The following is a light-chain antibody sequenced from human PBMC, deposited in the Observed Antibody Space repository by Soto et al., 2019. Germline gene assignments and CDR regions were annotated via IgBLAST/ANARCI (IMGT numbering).Light chain of an antibody. Sequence: DIQMTQSPSSLSASVGDRITITCRASQDIINRLVWFEQKPGKAPKSLIYAASSLQSGVPSKFRGSRYGKDFTRTISSLQPEDFATYYCQQYKDYPLTCGGGTRVEIK. J-gene: IGKJ4*01. CDR3: QQYKDYPLT. V-gene: IGKV1-16*02. CDR2: AAS. CDR1: QDIINR.